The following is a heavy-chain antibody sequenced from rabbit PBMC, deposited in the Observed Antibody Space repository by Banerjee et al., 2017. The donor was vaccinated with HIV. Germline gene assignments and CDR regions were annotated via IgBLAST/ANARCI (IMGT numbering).Heavy chain of an antibody. D-gene: IGHD6-1*01. Sequence: QERLVESGGGLVQPEGSLTLTCTASGFSFSSSYDMCWVRQAPGKGLEWIGCVYTITDDTYYANWAKGRFTISKASSTTVTLQMTSLAVADTATYFCARESGYDCAFGLWGQGTLVTVS. CDR2: VYTITDDT. CDR1: GFSFSSSYD. CDR3: ARESGYDCAFGL. J-gene: IGHJ3*01. V-gene: IGHV1S45*01.